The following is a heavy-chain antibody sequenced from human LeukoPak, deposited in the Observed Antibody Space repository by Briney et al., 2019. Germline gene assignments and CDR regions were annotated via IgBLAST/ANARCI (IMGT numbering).Heavy chain of an antibody. V-gene: IGHV4-4*07. D-gene: IGHD3-22*01. CDR2: IHTSGSI. CDR1: GGSISSYY. CDR3: ARDRYYYDSSGPTLDH. Sequence: KTSETLSLTCSVSGGSISSYYWSWIRQPAGKGLEWIGRIHTSGSINYNPSLKSRVTMSADTSKNQFSLKLSSVTAADTAVYYCARDRYYYDSSGPTLDHWGQGTLVTVSS. J-gene: IGHJ5*02.